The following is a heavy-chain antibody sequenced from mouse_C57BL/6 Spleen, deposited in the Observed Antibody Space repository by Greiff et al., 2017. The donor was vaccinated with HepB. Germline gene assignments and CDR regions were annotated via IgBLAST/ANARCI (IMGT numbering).Heavy chain of an antibody. J-gene: IGHJ4*01. CDR3: ARSGYYGRGYYAMDY. CDR2: INPNNGGT. D-gene: IGHD1-1*01. CDR1: GYTFTDYY. V-gene: IGHV1-26*01. Sequence: VQLQQSGPELVKPGASVKISCKASGYTFTDYYMNWVKQSHGKSLEWIGDINPNNGGTSYNQKFKGKATLTVDKSSSTAYMELRSLTSEDSAVYYCARSGYYGRGYYAMDYWGQGTSVTVSS.